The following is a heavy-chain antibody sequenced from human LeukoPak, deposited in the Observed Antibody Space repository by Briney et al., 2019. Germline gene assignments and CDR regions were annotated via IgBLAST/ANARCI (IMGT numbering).Heavy chain of an antibody. J-gene: IGHJ4*02. CDR1: GGSFSGYY. CDR3: ARVRLSGSGSPIRPGGPYYFDY. D-gene: IGHD3-10*01. CDR2: INHSGST. V-gene: IGHV4-34*01. Sequence: SETLSLTCAVYGGSFSGYYWSWIRQPPGKGLEWIGEINHSGSTNYNPSLKSRVTISVDTSKNQFSLKLSSVTAADTAVYYCARVRLSGSGSPIRPGGPYYFDYWGQGTLVTVSS.